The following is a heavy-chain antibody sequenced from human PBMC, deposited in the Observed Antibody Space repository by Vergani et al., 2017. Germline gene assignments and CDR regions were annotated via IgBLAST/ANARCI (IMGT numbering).Heavy chain of an antibody. Sequence: EVQLVESGGGLVQPGGSLRLSCAASGFTFSSYWMSWVRQAPGKGLEWVANIKQDGSEKYYVNSVKGRFTISRDNAKNSLYLQMNSLRAEDTAVYYCARDRGYDILTGYYYYYYYGMDVWGQGTTVTVS. CDR1: GFTFSSYW. J-gene: IGHJ6*02. CDR2: IKQDGSEK. V-gene: IGHV3-7*04. D-gene: IGHD3-9*01. CDR3: ARDRGYDILTGYYYYYYYGMDV.